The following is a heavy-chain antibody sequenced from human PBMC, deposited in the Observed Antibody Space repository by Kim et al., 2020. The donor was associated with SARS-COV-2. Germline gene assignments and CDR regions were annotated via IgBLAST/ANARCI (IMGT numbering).Heavy chain of an antibody. J-gene: IGHJ4*02. D-gene: IGHD5-12*01. Sequence: KYYAESGKGRFTSSRDNSKNTLYLQMNSLRAEDTAVYYCARGASGYAFDYWGQGTLVTVSS. CDR2: K. V-gene: IGHV3-30*01. CDR3: ARGASGYAFDY.